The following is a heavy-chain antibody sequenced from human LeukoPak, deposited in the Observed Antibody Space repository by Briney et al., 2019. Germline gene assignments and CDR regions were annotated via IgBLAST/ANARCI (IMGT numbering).Heavy chain of an antibody. V-gene: IGHV1-18*04. Sequence: GASVKVSCKASGYAFTSYGISWVRQAPGQGLEWMGWISAYNGNTNYAQKLQGRVTMTTDTSTSTAYMELRSLRSDDTAVYYCARGSYFDWHDAFDIWGQGTMVTVSS. J-gene: IGHJ3*02. D-gene: IGHD3-9*01. CDR3: ARGSYFDWHDAFDI. CDR1: GYAFTSYG. CDR2: ISAYNGNT.